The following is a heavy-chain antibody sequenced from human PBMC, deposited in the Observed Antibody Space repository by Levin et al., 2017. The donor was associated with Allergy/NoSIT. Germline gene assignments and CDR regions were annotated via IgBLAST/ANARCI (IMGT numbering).Heavy chain of an antibody. V-gene: IGHV2-5*01. CDR2: IYWNDDK. D-gene: IGHD3-22*01. CDR3: AQRKSYDSNGYHVDAFEI. J-gene: IGHJ3*02. Sequence: SGPTLVKPTQTLTLTCTFSGFSLTTSGVGVGWIRQPPGKALEWLALIYWNDDKRCSPSLRSRLTITKDTSKNQVVLTMTNMDPVDTATYYCAQRKSYDSNGYHVDAFEIWGQGTMVTVSS. CDR1: GFSLTTSGVG.